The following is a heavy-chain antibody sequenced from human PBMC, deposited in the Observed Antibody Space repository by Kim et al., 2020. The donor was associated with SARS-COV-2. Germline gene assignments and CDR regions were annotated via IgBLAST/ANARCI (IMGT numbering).Heavy chain of an antibody. CDR1: GGSFSGYY. J-gene: IGHJ4*02. Sequence: SETLSLTCAVYGGSFSGYYWSWIRQPPGKGLEWIGEINHSGSTNYNPSLKSRVTISVDTSKNQFSLKLSSVTAADTAVYYCARVRGYYDSSGYQHGFDYWGQGTLVTVSS. CDR3: ARVRGYYDSSGYQHGFDY. V-gene: IGHV4-34*01. D-gene: IGHD3-22*01. CDR2: INHSGST.